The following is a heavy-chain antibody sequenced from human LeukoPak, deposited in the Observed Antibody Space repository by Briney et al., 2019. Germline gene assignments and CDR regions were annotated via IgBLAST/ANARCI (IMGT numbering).Heavy chain of an antibody. Sequence: GASVKVSFKASGYTFTRYYMHWVRQAPGRGLEWMGIINPSGGSTSYAQKFQGRVTMTRDTSTSAVLMELSSLRSEDTALYYCARAVAPLAAAADYWGQGTLVTVSS. V-gene: IGHV1-46*01. CDR1: GYTFTRYY. J-gene: IGHJ4*02. CDR2: INPSGGST. CDR3: ARAVAPLAAAADY. D-gene: IGHD6-13*01.